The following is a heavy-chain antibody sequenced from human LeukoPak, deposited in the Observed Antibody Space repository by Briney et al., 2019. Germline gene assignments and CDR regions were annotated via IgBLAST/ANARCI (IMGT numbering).Heavy chain of an antibody. CDR2: IFPGDSDT. J-gene: IGHJ4*02. CDR1: GYSFTSYW. CDR3: ARQESSVWYNY. V-gene: IGHV5-51*01. Sequence: AASLKISCKGSGYSFTSYWISWVRQMPGKGLEWRWIIFPGDSDTRYSPSFQGLVTISADKSISTAYLQWSSLKASDTAMYYCARQESSVWYNYWGQGTPVTVSS. D-gene: IGHD6-19*01.